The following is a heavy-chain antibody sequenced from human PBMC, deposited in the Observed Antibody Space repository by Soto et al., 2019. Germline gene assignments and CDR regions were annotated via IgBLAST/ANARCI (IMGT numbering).Heavy chain of an antibody. CDR2: IIPIFGTA. CDR3: ARHVPAAGYYYGMDV. V-gene: IGHV1-69*13. Sequence: ASVKVSCKASGGTFSSYAISWVRQAPGQGLEWKGGIIPIFGTANYAQKFQGRVTITADESTSTAYMELRSLRSEDTAVYYCARHVPAAGYYYGMDVWGQGTTVTVSS. CDR1: GGTFSSYA. J-gene: IGHJ6*02. D-gene: IGHD2-2*01.